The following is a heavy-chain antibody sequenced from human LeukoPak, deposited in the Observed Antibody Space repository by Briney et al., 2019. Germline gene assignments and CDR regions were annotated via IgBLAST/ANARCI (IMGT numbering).Heavy chain of an antibody. CDR1: GFTFISSG. Sequence: GGSLRLSCAASGFTFISSGMNWVRQGPGQGLEWVSGISGSGGSTYYSDSVKGRFTISRDSSNNTLFLQINSLRAAATAAYYLAKMRSGDKTAAIIYCGQGNLVTVSS. V-gene: IGHV3-23*01. D-gene: IGHD1-1*01. CDR2: ISGSGGST. CDR3: AKMRSGDKTAAIIY. J-gene: IGHJ4*02.